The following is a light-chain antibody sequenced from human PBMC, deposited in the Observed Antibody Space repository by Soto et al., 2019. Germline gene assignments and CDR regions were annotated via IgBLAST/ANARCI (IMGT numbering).Light chain of an antibody. J-gene: IGLJ2*01. CDR2: EVS. CDR1: SSDVGGYNY. Sequence: QSALTQPPSASGSPGQSVTISCTGTSSDVGGYNYVSWYQQYPGKAPKLMIYEVSKRPSGVPDRFSGSKSGNTASLTVSGLQAEDEADYYCSSYGGRNNLLFGGGTKPPS. V-gene: IGLV2-8*01. CDR3: SSYGGRNNLL.